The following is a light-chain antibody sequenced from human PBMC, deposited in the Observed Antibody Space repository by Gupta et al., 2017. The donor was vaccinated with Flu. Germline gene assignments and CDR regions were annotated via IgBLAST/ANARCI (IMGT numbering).Light chain of an antibody. CDR2: EGS. CDR3: CSSASSSSFYV. CDR1: SSDVGTYNL. V-gene: IGLV2-23*01. J-gene: IGLJ1*01. Sequence: QSALTQPASVSGSPGQSITISCTGTSSDVGTYNLVSWYQQHPGKAPKLMIYEGSKRPSGVSNRFSGSKSGNTASLTISGLQTEDEADYYCCSSASSSSFYVFGSGTKVTVL.